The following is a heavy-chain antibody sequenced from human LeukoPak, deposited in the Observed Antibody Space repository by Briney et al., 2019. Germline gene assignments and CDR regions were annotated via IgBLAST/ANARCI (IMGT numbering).Heavy chain of an antibody. CDR2: ISSSSSYI. J-gene: IGHJ4*02. D-gene: IGHD2-2*01. Sequence: GGSLRLSCAASGFTLSSYSMNWVRQAPGKGLEWVSSISSSSSYIYYADSVKGRFTISRDNAKNSLYLQMNSLRAEDTAVYYCARTRVVVPFDYWGQGTLVTVSS. V-gene: IGHV3-21*01. CDR3: ARTRVVVPFDY. CDR1: GFTLSSYS.